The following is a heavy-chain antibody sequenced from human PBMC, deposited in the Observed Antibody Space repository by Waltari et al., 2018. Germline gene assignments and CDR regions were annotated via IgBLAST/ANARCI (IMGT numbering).Heavy chain of an antibody. CDR1: GGSFSGYY. D-gene: IGHD3-16*02. CDR2: INHSGST. V-gene: IGHV4-34*01. J-gene: IGHJ4*02. Sequence: QVQLQQWGAGLLKPSETLSLTCAVYGGSFSGYYWSWIRQPPGKGLEWIGEINHSGSTNYNPSLKSRVTISVDTSKNQFSLKLSSVTAADTAVYYCARAPGGDYVWGSYRYSLDYWGQGTLVTVSS. CDR3: ARAPGGDYVWGSYRYSLDY.